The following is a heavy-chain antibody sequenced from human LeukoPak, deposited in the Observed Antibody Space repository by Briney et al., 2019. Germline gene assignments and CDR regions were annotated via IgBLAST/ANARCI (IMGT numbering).Heavy chain of an antibody. J-gene: IGHJ4*02. V-gene: IGHV3-23*01. CDR1: GFTFSSYA. CDR2: INGSGGST. D-gene: IGHD6-13*01. CDR3: AKDRWGNIAFDY. Sequence: GGSLRLSCAASGFTFSSYAMSWVRQAPGKGLEWVSGINGSGGSTYYADSVKGRFTISRDNSKTTLYLQMNSLRAEDTAVYYCAKDRWGNIAFDYWGQGTLVTVSS.